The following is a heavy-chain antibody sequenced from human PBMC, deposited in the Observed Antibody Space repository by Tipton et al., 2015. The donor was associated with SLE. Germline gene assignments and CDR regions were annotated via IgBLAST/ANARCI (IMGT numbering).Heavy chain of an antibody. CDR1: GFTFSDYS. CDR3: AKDANGPYYYYYYMDV. D-gene: IGHD2-8*01. J-gene: IGHJ6*02. Sequence: SLRLSCEVSGFTFSDYSMSWVRQAPGKGLEWVLGISWNSGGIGYADSVKGRFTISRDNAKSSLYLQMNSLRPEDTAVYYCAKDANGPYYYYYYMDVWGQGTAVTVSS. V-gene: IGHV3-9*01. CDR2: ISWNSGGI.